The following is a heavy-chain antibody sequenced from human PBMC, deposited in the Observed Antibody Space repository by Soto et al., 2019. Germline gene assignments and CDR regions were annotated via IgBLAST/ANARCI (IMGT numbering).Heavy chain of an antibody. Sequence: TSETLSLTCTVSGGSISSSSYYWGWIRQPPGKGLEWIGSIYYSGSTYYNPSLKRRVTISVDTSKNQFSLKLSSVTAADTAVYYCASPYDRVRSQQLVLGYWGQGTLVTVSS. CDR1: GGSISSSSYY. D-gene: IGHD6-13*01. CDR3: ASPYDRVRSQQLVLGY. J-gene: IGHJ4*02. CDR2: IYYSGST. V-gene: IGHV4-39*01.